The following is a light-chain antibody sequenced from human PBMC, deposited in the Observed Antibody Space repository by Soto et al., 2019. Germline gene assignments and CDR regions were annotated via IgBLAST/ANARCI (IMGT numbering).Light chain of an antibody. J-gene: IGKJ3*01. CDR2: GAS. Sequence: ELVLTQSPGTLSLSPGERATLSCRASQSVSSSYLAWYQQKPGQAPRLLIYGASSRATGIPDRFSGSGSGTDFTLTISRLEPEDFAVYYCQQYGSSPPRFTFGPGTKVDIK. V-gene: IGKV3-20*01. CDR3: QQYGSSPPRFT. CDR1: QSVSSSY.